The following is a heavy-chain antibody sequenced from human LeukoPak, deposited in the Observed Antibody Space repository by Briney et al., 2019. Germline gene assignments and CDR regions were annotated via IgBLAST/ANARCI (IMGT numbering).Heavy chain of an antibody. CDR1: GLTFSGYW. Sequence: GGSLRLSCAASGLTFSGYWMHWVRQAPGKGLVWVSRINSDGRSTTYADSAKGRFTVSRDNAKNTLYLQMNSLRAEDTAVYYCAKLRMTTMAYYFDYWGQGTLVTVSS. J-gene: IGHJ4*02. CDR2: INSDGRST. V-gene: IGHV3-74*01. CDR3: AKLRMTTMAYYFDY. D-gene: IGHD5-24*01.